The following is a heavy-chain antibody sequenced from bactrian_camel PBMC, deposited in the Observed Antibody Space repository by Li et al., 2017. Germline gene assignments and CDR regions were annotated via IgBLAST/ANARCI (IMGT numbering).Heavy chain of an antibody. D-gene: IGHD1*01. J-gene: IGHJ4*01. CDR1: PYNSSYC. CDR2: IDSDGST. Sequence: VQLVESGGGSAQVGGSLTLSCLASPYNSSYCMGWFRQAPGKESEGVAAIDSDGSTSYADSVKGRFTISKDNAKNTLYLQMNHLTPEDSALYYCAGHKSAQDPRETSIWIYAGELKRNCRLVYWGQGTQVTVS. V-gene: IGHV3S26*01. CDR3: AGHKSAQDPRETSIWIYAGELKRNCRLVY.